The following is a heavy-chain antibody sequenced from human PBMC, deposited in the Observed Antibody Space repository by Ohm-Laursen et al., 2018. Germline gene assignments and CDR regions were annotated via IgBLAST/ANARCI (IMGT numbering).Heavy chain of an antibody. CDR2: ISSTASRTI. CDR3: ARVGARDFAFDI. Sequence: SLRLSCSALGFTFSDYYMSWVRQAPGKGLEWVSHISSTASRTIYYADSVKGRFTISRDNAKNSLYLHMNSLRAEDTAVYYCARVGARDFAFDIWGQGTMVTVSS. D-gene: IGHD1-26*01. CDR1: GFTFSDYY. J-gene: IGHJ3*02. V-gene: IGHV3-11*01.